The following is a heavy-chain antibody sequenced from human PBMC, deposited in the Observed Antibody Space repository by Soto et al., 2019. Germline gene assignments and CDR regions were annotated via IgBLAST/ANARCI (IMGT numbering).Heavy chain of an antibody. D-gene: IGHD3-16*01. J-gene: IGHJ5*02. V-gene: IGHV4-30-4*01. Sequence: PSETLSLTCTVSGGSISSGDYYWSWIRQPPGKGLEWIGYIYYSGSTYYNPSLKSRVTISVDTSKNQFSLKLSSVTAADTAVYNWAGGDFYDWSTNPPGGQEPRVTVP. CDR1: GGSISSGDYY. CDR2: IYYSGST. CDR3: AGGDFYDWSTNPP.